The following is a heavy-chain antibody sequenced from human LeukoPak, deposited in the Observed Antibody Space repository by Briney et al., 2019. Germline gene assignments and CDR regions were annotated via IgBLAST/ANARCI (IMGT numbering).Heavy chain of an antibody. V-gene: IGHV3-48*01. CDR3: VRDRTLGVRDGFILA. CDR2: ISGSSSAI. Sequence: GGSLRLSCAASGFTFSAYNMIWVRQAPGKGLEWLSYISGSSSAIYYADSVQGRFTISRDNAKNSLSLQMSSLRVEDTAVYYCVRDRTLGVRDGFILAWGQGTLVTVSS. CDR1: GFTFSAYN. J-gene: IGHJ5*02. D-gene: IGHD5-24*01.